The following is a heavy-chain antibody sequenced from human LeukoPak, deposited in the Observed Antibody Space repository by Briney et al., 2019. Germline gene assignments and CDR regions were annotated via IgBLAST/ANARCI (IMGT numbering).Heavy chain of an antibody. V-gene: IGHV3-9*01. CDR1: GFTFDDYA. J-gene: IGHJ4*02. Sequence: GGSLRLSCAASGFTFDDYAMHWVRQAPGKGLEWVSGISWNSGNIGYADSVKGRFTISRDNAKNSLYLQMNSLRAEDTAVYYCARGTTVESDYWGQGTLVTVSS. CDR3: ARGTTVESDY. CDR2: ISWNSGNI. D-gene: IGHD4-23*01.